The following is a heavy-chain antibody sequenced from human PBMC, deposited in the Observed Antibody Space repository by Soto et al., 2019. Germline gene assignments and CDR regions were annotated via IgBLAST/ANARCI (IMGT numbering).Heavy chain of an antibody. CDR1: GFTFSSYA. CDR3: AKELMYNWNDFFEYYYYGMDG. Sequence: HPGGSLRLSCAASGFTFSSYAMSWVRQAPGKGLEWVSAISGSGGSTYYADSVKGRFTISRDNSKNTLYLQMNSLRAEDTAVYYCAKELMYNWNDFFEYYYYGMDGWGQGTTVTVSS. D-gene: IGHD1-20*01. J-gene: IGHJ6*02. V-gene: IGHV3-23*01. CDR2: ISGSGGST.